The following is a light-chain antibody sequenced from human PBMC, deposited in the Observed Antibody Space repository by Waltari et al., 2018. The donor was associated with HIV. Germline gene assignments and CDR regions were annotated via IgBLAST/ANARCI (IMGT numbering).Light chain of an antibody. CDR1: DSALGTYDR. CDR2: TFS. V-gene: IGLV2-11*01. J-gene: IGLJ2*01. Sequence: QSALTQPHSVSGSPGQSVTISCPGRDSALGTYDRVPWYQQHPGKVPKLVFSTFSGRPSGVPDRFSGSKSGNTASLTISGLQAEDEGDYYCCSFAGDYKWGFGAGTKVTVL. CDR3: CSFAGDYKWG.